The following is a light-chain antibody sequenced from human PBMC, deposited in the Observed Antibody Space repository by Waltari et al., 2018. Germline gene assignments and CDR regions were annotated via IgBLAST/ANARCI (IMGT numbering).Light chain of an antibody. CDR2: LCS. V-gene: IGKV2-28*01. J-gene: IGKJ1*01. CDR3: MQALQTPWT. CDR1: QSLLHSNGYNY. Sequence: DIVMTQSLLSLPVTPGEPASISCRSSQSLLHSNGYNYLDWYLQKPGQSPQLLIYLCSNRASGVPDRFSGSGSGTEFTLKISRVEAEDVGVYYCMQALQTPWTFGQGTKVEVK.